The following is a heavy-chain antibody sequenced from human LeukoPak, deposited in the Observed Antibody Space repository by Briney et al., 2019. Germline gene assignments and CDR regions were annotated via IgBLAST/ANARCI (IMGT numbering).Heavy chain of an antibody. V-gene: IGHV4-34*01. D-gene: IGHD2-21*02. CDR1: GGSFSGDY. Sequence: SETLSLTCAVYGGSFSGDYWCWIRQPPGKGLEWMWEMNNSGSTNYNPSLKSRVTISVDTSKNQFSLKLSSVTAADTAVYYCARVTSCGGDCYSGRGDYFDYWGQGTLVTVSS. J-gene: IGHJ4*02. CDR2: MNNSGST. CDR3: ARVTSCGGDCYSGRGDYFDY.